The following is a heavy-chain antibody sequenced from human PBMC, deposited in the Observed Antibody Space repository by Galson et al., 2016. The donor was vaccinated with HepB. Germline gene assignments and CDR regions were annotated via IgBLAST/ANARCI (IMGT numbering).Heavy chain of an antibody. CDR1: GISVSTRGFR. V-gene: IGHV2-70*04. D-gene: IGHD4-17*01. J-gene: IGHJ4*02. CDR3: ARHDRGDYVSFDD. Sequence: PALVKPPQTLTLTCTLSGISVSTRGFRVSWIRQPPGKALEWLARIDWDDDKLYRTSLKTRLTISTDTSKNQVVLRMSNMQAVDTATYYCARHDRGDYVSFDDWGQGTLVTVSS. CDR2: IDWDDDK.